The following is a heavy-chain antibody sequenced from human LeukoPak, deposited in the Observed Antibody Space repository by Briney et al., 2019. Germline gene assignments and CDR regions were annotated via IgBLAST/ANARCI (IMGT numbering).Heavy chain of an antibody. J-gene: IGHJ4*02. CDR2: IYYSGST. Sequence: SETLSLTCTVSGGSISSSSYYWGWIRQPPGKGLEWIGSIYYSGSTYYNPSLKSRVTISVDTSKNQFSLKLRSVTAADTAVYYCAPFLLRGAYFDYWGQGTLVTVSS. CDR1: GGSISSSSYY. V-gene: IGHV4-39*01. CDR3: APFLLRGAYFDY. D-gene: IGHD3-16*01.